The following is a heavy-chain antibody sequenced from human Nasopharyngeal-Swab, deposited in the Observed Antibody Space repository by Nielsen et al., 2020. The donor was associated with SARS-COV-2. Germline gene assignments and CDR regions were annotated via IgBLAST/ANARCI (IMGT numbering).Heavy chain of an antibody. CDR1: GYTFTSYG. V-gene: IGHV1-18*01. CDR3: ARLGASSRMGTMIVVALYYFDY. J-gene: IGHJ4*02. D-gene: IGHD3-22*01. CDR2: ISAYNGNT. Sequence: SVKVSCKASGYTFTSYGISWVRQAPGQGLEWMGWISAYNGNTSYAQKFQGRVTMTRNTSISTAYMELSSLRSEDTAVYYCARLGASSRMGTMIVVALYYFDYWGQGTLVTVSS.